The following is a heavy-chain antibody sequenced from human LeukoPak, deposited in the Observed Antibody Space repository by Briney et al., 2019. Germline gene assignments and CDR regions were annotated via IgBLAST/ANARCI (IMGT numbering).Heavy chain of an antibody. CDR3: ARGPLRYYYGMDV. Sequence: GGSLRLSCAASGFTVSSNYMSWVRQAPGKGLEWVSVIYSGGSTYYADSVKGRFTISRHNSKNTLYLQMNSLRAEDTAAYYCARGPLRYYYGMDVWGQGTTVTVSS. CDR1: GFTVSSNY. V-gene: IGHV3-53*04. CDR2: IYSGGST. J-gene: IGHJ6*02.